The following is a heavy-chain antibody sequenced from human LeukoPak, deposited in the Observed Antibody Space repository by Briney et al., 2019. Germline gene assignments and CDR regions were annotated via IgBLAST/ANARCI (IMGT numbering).Heavy chain of an antibody. V-gene: IGHV3-43*02. J-gene: IGHJ3*02. CDR3: AKVGYCSGGSCYPVAFDI. D-gene: IGHD2-15*01. CDR2: ISGDGGST. CDR1: GFTFDDYA. Sequence: PGGSLRHSCAASGFTFDDYAMHWVRQAPGKSLEWVSLISGDGGSTYYADSVKGRFTISRDNSKNSLYLQMNSLRTEDTALYYCAKVGYCSGGSCYPVAFDIWGQGTMVTVSS.